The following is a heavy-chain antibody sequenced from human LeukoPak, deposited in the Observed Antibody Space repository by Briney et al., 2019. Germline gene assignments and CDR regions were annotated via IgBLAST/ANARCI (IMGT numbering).Heavy chain of an antibody. D-gene: IGHD3-10*01. CDR3: AGGYGSGSYSA. Sequence: GGSLRLSCAASGFTFSKYYMSWIRQAPGKGLEWISYIVSSGGTTSYADSVQGRFTISSDDAKNSLYLQMNSLRAEDTAVYYCAGGYGSGSYSAWGQGIPVTVSS. CDR2: IVSSGGTT. CDR1: GFTFSKYY. V-gene: IGHV3-11*01. J-gene: IGHJ5*02.